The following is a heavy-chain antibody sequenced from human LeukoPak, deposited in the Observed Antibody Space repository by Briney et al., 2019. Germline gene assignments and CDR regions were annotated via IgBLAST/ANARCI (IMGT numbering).Heavy chain of an antibody. CDR1: GFTFSHHW. D-gene: IGHD6-13*01. V-gene: IGHV3-74*01. CDR2: IKSDGSST. J-gene: IGHJ6*02. CDR3: ARATSYSNYGMDV. Sequence: GGSLTLSCAASGFTFSHHWMHWVRHVPGEGLVWVTRIKSDGSSTTYADSVKGRFTISRENARNTLYLQMNSLRAEDTAVHYCARATSYSNYGMDVWGQGTTVTVSS.